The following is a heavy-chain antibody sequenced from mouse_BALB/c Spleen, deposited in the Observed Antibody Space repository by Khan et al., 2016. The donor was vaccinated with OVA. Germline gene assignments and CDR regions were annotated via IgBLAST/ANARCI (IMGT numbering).Heavy chain of an antibody. CDR3: ARSHLLWLYAMDY. CDR2: ISCYNGAT. CDR1: GYSFTGYY. V-gene: IGHV1S34*01. J-gene: IGHJ4*01. D-gene: IGHD2-2*01. Sequence: LVKTGASVKISCKTSGYSFTGYYIHRVKQSHGKSLEWIGYISCYNGATTYNQKFKGKATFTVDTSSSTAYMQFNSLTSEDSAVYYCARSHLLWLYAMDYWGQGTSVTVSS.